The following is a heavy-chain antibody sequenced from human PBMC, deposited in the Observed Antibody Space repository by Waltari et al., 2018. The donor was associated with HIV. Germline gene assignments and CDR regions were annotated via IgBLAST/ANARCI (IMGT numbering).Heavy chain of an antibody. CDR1: GGSISSGGYS. V-gene: IGHV4-30-2*01. CDR3: ARDRLSVTTRGGYYYGLDV. CDR2: ISQSGTT. J-gene: IGHJ6*02. D-gene: IGHD4-17*01. Sequence: QLQLQESGSGLVKPSQTLSPTCAVSGGSISSGGYSWTWFRQPPGKGLEWIGYISQSGTTYYNPSLQSRVTISLDRSKNQFSLKLRSVTAADTAVYYCARDRLSVTTRGGYYYGLDVWGQGTTVTVSS.